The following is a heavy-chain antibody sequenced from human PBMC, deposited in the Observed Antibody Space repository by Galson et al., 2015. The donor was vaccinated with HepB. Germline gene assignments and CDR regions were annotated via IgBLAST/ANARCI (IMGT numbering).Heavy chain of an antibody. D-gene: IGHD3-10*01. J-gene: IGHJ4*02. CDR2: IYYGGST. CDR3: ARHSGSYYLSFDN. V-gene: IGHV4-39*01. Sequence: TLSLTCNVPGGSIRSSNYYWGWIRQPPGKGLEWIGTIYYGGSTYYNPSLKSRITVFIDTPKNQFSLKLNSVTAADTAVYYCARHSGSYYLSFDNWGRGTLVTVSS. CDR1: GGSIRSSNYY.